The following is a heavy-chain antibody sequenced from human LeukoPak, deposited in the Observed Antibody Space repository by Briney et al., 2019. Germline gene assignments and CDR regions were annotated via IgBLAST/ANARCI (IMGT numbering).Heavy chain of an antibody. D-gene: IGHD6-13*01. J-gene: IGHJ4*02. CDR2: INPSGGST. CDR1: GYTFTSYY. Sequence: ASVKVSCKASGYTFTSYYMHWVRQAPGQGLEWMGIINPSGGSTSYAQKFQGRVTMTRDMSTSTVYMELSSLRSENTAVYYCARDTGNSWYSSAYFDYWGQGTLVTVSS. CDR3: ARDTGNSWYSSAYFDY. V-gene: IGHV1-46*01.